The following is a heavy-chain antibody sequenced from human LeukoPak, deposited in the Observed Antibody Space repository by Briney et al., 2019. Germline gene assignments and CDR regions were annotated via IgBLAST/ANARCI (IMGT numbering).Heavy chain of an antibody. Sequence: GASVKVSCKASGYTFTSYGISWVRQAPGQGLEWMGWISAYNGNTNYAQKLQGRVTMTTDTSTSTAYMELRSLRSDDTAVYYCARVTEAGSSGWYDYYYYYMDVWGKGTTVTISS. CDR3: ARVTEAGSSGWYDYYYYYMDV. CDR2: ISAYNGNT. J-gene: IGHJ6*03. CDR1: GYTFTSYG. D-gene: IGHD6-19*01. V-gene: IGHV1-18*01.